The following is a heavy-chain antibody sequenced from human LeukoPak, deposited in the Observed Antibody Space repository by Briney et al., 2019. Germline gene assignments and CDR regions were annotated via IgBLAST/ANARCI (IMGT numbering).Heavy chain of an antibody. J-gene: IGHJ3*02. D-gene: IGHD2-2*01. Sequence: ASVKVSCKASGYTFTGYYMHWVRQAPGQGLEWMGWINPNSGGTNYAQKFQGRVTMTRDTSISTACMELSRLRSDDTAVYYCARRYCSSTSCYNDAFDIWGQGTMVTVSS. CDR1: GYTFTGYY. CDR2: INPNSGGT. CDR3: ARRYCSSTSCYNDAFDI. V-gene: IGHV1-2*02.